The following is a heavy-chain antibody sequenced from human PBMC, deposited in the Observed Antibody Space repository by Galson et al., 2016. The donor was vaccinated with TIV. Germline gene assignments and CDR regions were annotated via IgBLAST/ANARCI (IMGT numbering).Heavy chain of an antibody. CDR3: ARDDTSIRGTNAFDL. J-gene: IGHJ3*01. V-gene: IGHV4-4*09. CDR1: GGSIGSHY. CDR2: ISASGRS. Sequence: ETLSLTCTVSGGSIGSHYWSWIRQPPGKGPEWIAYISASGRSNYNSYLKSRVSISVDTSLSQISLKVTSVTAADTAVYYCARDDTSIRGTNAFDLWGQGTMVTVSS. D-gene: IGHD3-16*01.